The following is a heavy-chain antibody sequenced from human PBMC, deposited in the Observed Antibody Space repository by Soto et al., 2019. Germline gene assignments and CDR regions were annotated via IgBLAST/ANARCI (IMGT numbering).Heavy chain of an antibody. V-gene: IGHV4-59*08. CDR1: GGSISSYY. CDR3: ARSDTAWYFAY. D-gene: IGHD2-2*02. CDR2: IYYSGST. J-gene: IGHJ4*02. Sequence: PSETLSLTCTVSGGSISSYYWSWIRQPPGKGLEWIGYIYYSGSTNYNPSLKSRVTISVDTSKNQFSLKLSSVTAADTAVYYCARSDTAWYFAYGGRETLVTVSS.